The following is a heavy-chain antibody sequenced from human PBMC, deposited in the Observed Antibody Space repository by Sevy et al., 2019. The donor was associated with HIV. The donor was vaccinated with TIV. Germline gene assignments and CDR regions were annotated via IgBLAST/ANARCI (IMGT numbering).Heavy chain of an antibody. CDR1: GYSISSGYY. CDR2: IYHSGST. D-gene: IGHD3-10*01. CDR3: ARVGITMVRGALNWFDP. J-gene: IGHJ5*02. V-gene: IGHV4-38-2*02. Sequence: SETLSLTCTVSGYSISSGYYWGWIRQPPGKGLEWIGSIYHSGSTYYNPSLKSRVTISVDTSKNQFSLKLSSVTAADTAVYYCARVGITMVRGALNWFDPWGQGTLVTVSS.